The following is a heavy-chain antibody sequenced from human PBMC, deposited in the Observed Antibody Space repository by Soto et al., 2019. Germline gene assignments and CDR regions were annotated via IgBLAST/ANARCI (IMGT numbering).Heavy chain of an antibody. D-gene: IGHD3-22*01. J-gene: IGHJ4*02. V-gene: IGHV4-30-2*01. CDR1: GGSISSGGYS. Sequence: PSETLSLTCAVSGGSISSGGYSWSWIRQPPGKGLEWIGYIYHSGSTYYNPSLKSRVTISVDRSKNQFSLKLSSVTAADTAVYYCARGGGYYDSSGDFDYWGQGTLVTVSS. CDR2: IYHSGST. CDR3: ARGGGYYDSSGDFDY.